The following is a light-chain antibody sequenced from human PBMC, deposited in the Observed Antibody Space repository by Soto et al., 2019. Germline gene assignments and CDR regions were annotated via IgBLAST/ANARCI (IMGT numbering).Light chain of an antibody. V-gene: IGLV1-44*01. CDR2: SNN. CDR1: SSNIGSDT. J-gene: IGLJ1*01. Sequence: QSVLTQPPSASGTPGQRVTISCSGSSSNIGSDTVKWYQQLPGTAPKLLIYSNNQRPSRVPDRFSGSKSGTSASLAISGLQSEDEADYYCAAWDDSLNGFVSGTGTKLTVL. CDR3: AAWDDSLNGFV.